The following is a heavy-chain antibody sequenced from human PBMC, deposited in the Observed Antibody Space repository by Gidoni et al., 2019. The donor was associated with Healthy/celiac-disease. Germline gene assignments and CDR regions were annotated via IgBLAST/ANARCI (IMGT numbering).Heavy chain of an antibody. Sequence: QVQIAQSGAESQKPGASVQVSCKASGDSFTGDPMHWLRQAPGQRLEWMGWSNGGNGNTRYSQKFQGRVTITRDTSARTAYMELSRLRSEETAVYYWARDLRIMITFGDAGGCMDVWGQGTTVTVSS. D-gene: IGHD3-16*01. V-gene: IGHV1-3*01. CDR3: ARDLRIMITFGDAGGCMDV. CDR1: GDSFTGDP. CDR2: SNGGNGNT. J-gene: IGHJ6*02.